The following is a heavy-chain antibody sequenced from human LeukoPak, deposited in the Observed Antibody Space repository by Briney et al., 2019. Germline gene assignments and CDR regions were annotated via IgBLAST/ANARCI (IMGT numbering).Heavy chain of an antibody. CDR3: AKATPGIAVAGSFDY. V-gene: IGHV3-9*01. D-gene: IGHD6-19*01. J-gene: IGHJ4*02. CDR2: ISWNSGSI. Sequence: GRSLRLSCAASGFTFDDYAMHWVRQAPGKGLEWVSGISWNSGSIGYADSVKGRFTISRDNAKNSLYLQMNSLRAEDKALYYCAKATPGIAVAGSFDYWGQGTLVTVSS. CDR1: GFTFDDYA.